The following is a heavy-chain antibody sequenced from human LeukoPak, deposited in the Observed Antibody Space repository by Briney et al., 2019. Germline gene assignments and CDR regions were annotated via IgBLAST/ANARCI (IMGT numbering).Heavy chain of an antibody. V-gene: IGHV3-21*01. J-gene: IGHJ4*02. CDR1: GFTFSSYS. CDR2: ISSSSSYI. D-gene: IGHD6-13*01. Sequence: GGSLRLSCAASGFTFSSYSMNWVRQAPGKGLEWVSSISSSSSYIYYADSVKGRFTISRDDAKNSLYLQMNSLRAEDTAVYYCARVPAAVPDYWGQGTLVTVSS. CDR3: ARVPAAVPDY.